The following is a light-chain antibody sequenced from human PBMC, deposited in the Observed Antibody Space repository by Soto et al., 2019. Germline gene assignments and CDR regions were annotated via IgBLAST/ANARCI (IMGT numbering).Light chain of an antibody. CDR3: QQSYISPFT. CDR1: PTISNY. J-gene: IGKJ3*01. V-gene: IGKV1-39*01. CDR2: GAT. Sequence: DIQVTQSPSSLSASVGDRVTIVCRASPTISNYLNWYQQKPGKAPKVLIYGATHLQSGVPSRYSGSGVGTDFTLTISNLQPEDFATYYCQQSYISPFTFGPGTKVDIK.